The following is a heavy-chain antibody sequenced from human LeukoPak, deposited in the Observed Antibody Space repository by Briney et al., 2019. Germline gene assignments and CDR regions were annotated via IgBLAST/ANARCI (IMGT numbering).Heavy chain of an antibody. CDR2: IYSGGGT. CDR3: ARGLSGNRGFDY. D-gene: IGHD1-26*01. J-gene: IGHJ4*02. V-gene: IGHV3-53*01. CDR1: GFTVSNNF. Sequence: GRSLRLSCAASGFTVSNNFMTWVRQAPGKGLEWVSVIYSGGGTYYADSVKGRFTISRDNSKNTLYLQMNSLRAEDTAVYYCARGLSGNRGFDYWGQGTLVTVSS.